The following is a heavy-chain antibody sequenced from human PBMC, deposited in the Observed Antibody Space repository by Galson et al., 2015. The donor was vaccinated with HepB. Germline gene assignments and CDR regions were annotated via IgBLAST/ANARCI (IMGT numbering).Heavy chain of an antibody. Sequence: SLRLSCAASGFTVSSNYMSWVRQAPGKGLEWVSVIYSGGSTYYADSVKGRFTISRDNSKNTLYLQMNSLRAEDTAVYYCARSYYYDSSGPWAFDIWGQGTMVTVSS. J-gene: IGHJ3*02. D-gene: IGHD3-22*01. V-gene: IGHV3-53*01. CDR3: ARSYYYDSSGPWAFDI. CDR1: GFTVSSNY. CDR2: IYSGGST.